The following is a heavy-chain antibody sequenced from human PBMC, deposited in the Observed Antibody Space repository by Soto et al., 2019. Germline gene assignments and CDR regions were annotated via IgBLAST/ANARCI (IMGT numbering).Heavy chain of an antibody. Sequence: GSLRLSGAASGXTFSDYRMHWVRQAPGRGLEWVSYIISESGTIYYADSVKGRFNISRENAKNSLYLQINSLRDEDTGIYFCAREPSGGDDYPDPRESWGQGTLGTVSS. J-gene: IGHJ5*01. V-gene: IGHV3-48*02. CDR2: IISESGTI. CDR1: GXTFSDYR. CDR3: AREPSGGDDYPDPRES. D-gene: IGHD4-17*01.